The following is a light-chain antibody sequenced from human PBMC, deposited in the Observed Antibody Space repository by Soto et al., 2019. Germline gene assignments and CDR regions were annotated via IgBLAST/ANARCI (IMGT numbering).Light chain of an antibody. J-gene: IGKJ5*01. CDR1: LNVNSY. V-gene: IGKV3-11*01. CDR2: DAS. Sequence: EIVMTQSPATLSVPPGERATLSCRASLNVNSYLACYQQKPGQAPRLLIYDASNRATGIPARFSGSGSGTDFTLTISGLEPEDFAIYYCQKRGNWPQFGQGTRLEIK. CDR3: QKRGNWPQ.